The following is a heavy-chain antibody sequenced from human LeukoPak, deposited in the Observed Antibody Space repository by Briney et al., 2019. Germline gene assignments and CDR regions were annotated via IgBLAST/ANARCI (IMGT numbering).Heavy chain of an antibody. Sequence: PGGSLRLSCAASGFTFSSYSMNWVRQAPGKGLEWVSSISSSSSYIYYADSVKGRFTISRDNAKNSLYLQMNSLRAEDTAVYYCAREGVFPPDAFDIWGQGTMVTVSS. J-gene: IGHJ3*02. CDR3: AREGVFPPDAFDI. CDR1: GFTFSSYS. V-gene: IGHV3-21*01. CDR2: ISSSSSYI.